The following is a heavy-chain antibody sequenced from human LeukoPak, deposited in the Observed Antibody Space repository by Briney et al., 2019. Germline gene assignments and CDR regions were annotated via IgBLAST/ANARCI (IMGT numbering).Heavy chain of an antibody. Sequence: PGGSLRLSCAASGFTFSTYAFNWVRQAPGKGLEWVSGISGSGGTTWYADSVKGRFTISRDNSKKTLYLQMNTLRAEDTATYYCAKYRTGPPYGLDIWGQGTTVTVSS. CDR3: AKYRTGPPYGLDI. J-gene: IGHJ6*02. D-gene: IGHD1-26*01. V-gene: IGHV3-23*01. CDR1: GFTFSTYA. CDR2: ISGSGGTT.